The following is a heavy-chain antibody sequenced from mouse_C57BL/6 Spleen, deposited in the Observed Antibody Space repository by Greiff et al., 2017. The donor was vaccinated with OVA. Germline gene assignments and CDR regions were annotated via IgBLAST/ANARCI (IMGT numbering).Heavy chain of an antibody. J-gene: IGHJ1*03. CDR1: GFSLTSYG. Sequence: VQVVESGPGLVQPSQSLSITCTVSGFSLTSYGVHWVRQSPGKGLEWLGVIWRGGSTDYNAAFMSRLSITKDNSKSQVFFKMNSLQADDTAIYYCAKNDPPWYFDVWGTGTTVTVSS. CDR2: IWRGGST. CDR3: AKNDPPWYFDV. V-gene: IGHV2-5*01.